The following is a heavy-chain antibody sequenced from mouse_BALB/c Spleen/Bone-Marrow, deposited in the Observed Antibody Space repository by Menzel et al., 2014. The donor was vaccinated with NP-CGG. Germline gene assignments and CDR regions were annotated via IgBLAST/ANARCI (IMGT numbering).Heavy chain of an antibody. CDR2: IYPGDGDT. J-gene: IGHJ2*01. CDR3: ARWDYGSSPNY. Sequence: QVQLQQSGPELVKPGASVKISCKASGYAFSSSWMNWVKRRPGQGLEWIGRIYPGDGDTNYNGKFKGKATLTADKSSSTAYMQLSSLTSVDSAVYFCARWDYGSSPNYWGQGTTLTVSS. CDR1: GYAFSSSW. V-gene: IGHV1-82*01. D-gene: IGHD1-1*01.